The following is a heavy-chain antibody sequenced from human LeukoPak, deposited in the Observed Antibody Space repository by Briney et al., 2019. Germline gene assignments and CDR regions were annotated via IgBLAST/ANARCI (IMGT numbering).Heavy chain of an antibody. D-gene: IGHD6-19*01. CDR2: ISSSGSTI. J-gene: IGHJ5*02. Sequence: GGSLRLSCAASGFTFSDYYMSWIRQAPGKGLEWVSYISSSGSTIYYADSVKGRFTISRDNAKNSLYLQMNSLRAEDTAVYYCARDRTSGWTDNWFDPWGQGTLVTVSS. CDR1: GFTFSDYY. V-gene: IGHV3-11*04. CDR3: ARDRTSGWTDNWFDP.